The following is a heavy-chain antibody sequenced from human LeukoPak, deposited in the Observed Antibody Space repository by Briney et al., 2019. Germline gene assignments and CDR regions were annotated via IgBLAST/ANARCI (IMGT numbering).Heavy chain of an antibody. CDR2: IKSKTDGATT. CDR1: GFTFGNAW. J-gene: IGHJ4*02. D-gene: IGHD3-10*01. V-gene: IGHV3-15*01. CDR3: TGNYYGSGSYADFDY. Sequence: GGSLRLSCAASGFTFGNAWMTWVRQAPGKGLEWVGRIKSKTDGATTDYAAPVKGRFTISRDDSENTLYLQMNSLKTEDAAVYYCTGNYYGSGSYADFDYWGQGTLVTVSS.